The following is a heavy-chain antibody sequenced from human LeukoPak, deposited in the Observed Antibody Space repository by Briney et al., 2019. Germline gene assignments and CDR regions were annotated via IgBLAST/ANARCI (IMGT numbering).Heavy chain of an antibody. V-gene: IGHV1-46*01. J-gene: IGHJ4*02. D-gene: IGHD1-26*01. Sequence: GGSLRLSCAASGFTFSSYGMHWVRQAPGQGREWMGIINPSGGSTSYAQKFQGQVTTTRDTSTSTVYMELSHLRSEDTAVYYSARSTAGELFDYWGQGTLVTVSS. CDR1: GFTFSSYG. CDR2: INPSGGST. CDR3: ARSTAGELFDY.